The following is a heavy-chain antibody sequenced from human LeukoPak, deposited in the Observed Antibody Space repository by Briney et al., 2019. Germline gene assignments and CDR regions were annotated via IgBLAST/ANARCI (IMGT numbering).Heavy chain of an antibody. Sequence: SETLSLTCAVYGGSFSGYYWSWIRQPPGKGLEWIGEINHSGSTNYNPSLKSRVTISVDTSKNQFSLKLSSVTAADTAVYYCASRFFRYFDRRWFDPWGQGTLVTVSS. D-gene: IGHD3-9*01. V-gene: IGHV4-34*01. CDR2: INHSGST. CDR3: ASRFFRYFDRRWFDP. J-gene: IGHJ5*02. CDR1: GGSFSGYY.